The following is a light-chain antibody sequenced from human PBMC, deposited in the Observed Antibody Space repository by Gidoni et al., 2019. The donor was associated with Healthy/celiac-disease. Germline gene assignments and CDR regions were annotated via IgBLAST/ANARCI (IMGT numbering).Light chain of an antibody. V-gene: IGKV3D-15*01. CDR1: QSVSSN. Sequence: EIVMTQSPATLSVSPGERTTFSCRASQSVSSNLSWYQQKPGQAPRLLIYGASTRATGIPARFSGSGSGTEFTLTISSLQSEDFAAYYCQQYNNWPYTFGQGTKLEIK. J-gene: IGKJ2*01. CDR2: GAS. CDR3: QQYNNWPYT.